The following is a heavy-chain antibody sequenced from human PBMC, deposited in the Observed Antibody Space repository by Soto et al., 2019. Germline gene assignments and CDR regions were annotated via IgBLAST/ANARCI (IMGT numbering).Heavy chain of an antibody. D-gene: IGHD2-2*02. CDR1: GYTNTIYY. CDR2: INPSGGST. CDR3: ARVADSKKGAATPLDY. Sequence: ASVNRSCKTSGYTNTIYYMHWVRQAPGQGLEWMGIINPSGGSTSYAQKFQGRVTMTRDTSTSTVYMELSSLRSEDTAVYYCARVADSKKGAATPLDYWGQGTLVTVSS. V-gene: IGHV1-46*03. J-gene: IGHJ4*02.